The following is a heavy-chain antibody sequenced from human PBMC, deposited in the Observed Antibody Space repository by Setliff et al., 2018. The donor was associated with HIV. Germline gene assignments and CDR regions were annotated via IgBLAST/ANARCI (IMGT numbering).Heavy chain of an antibody. Sequence: ASVKVSCKGSGYRFMSYGFTWVRQAPGQGLEWVGWTSSFSGATKYSQNLQGRVTMTTDTSTNTAYMELRSLKSDDTAVYYCALPYCSGGNCWSSASLPPAGWFDPWGQGTLVTVSS. D-gene: IGHD2-15*01. CDR3: ALPYCSGGNCWSSASLPPAGWFDP. CDR2: TSSFSGAT. CDR1: GYRFMSYG. V-gene: IGHV1-18*01. J-gene: IGHJ5*02.